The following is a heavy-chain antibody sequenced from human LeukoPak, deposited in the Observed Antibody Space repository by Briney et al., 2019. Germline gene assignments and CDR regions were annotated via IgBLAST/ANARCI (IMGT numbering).Heavy chain of an antibody. Sequence: ASVKVSCKASGYTFTDYYMHWVRQAPGQGLEWMGWISGYNGNTNYAQKFQGRVTMTTDTSTSTAYMELRSLRSDDTAAYYCARAQSHSGYDFVYWGQGTLVTVSS. J-gene: IGHJ4*02. V-gene: IGHV1-18*04. D-gene: IGHD5-12*01. CDR2: ISGYNGNT. CDR3: ARAQSHSGYDFVY. CDR1: GYTFTDYY.